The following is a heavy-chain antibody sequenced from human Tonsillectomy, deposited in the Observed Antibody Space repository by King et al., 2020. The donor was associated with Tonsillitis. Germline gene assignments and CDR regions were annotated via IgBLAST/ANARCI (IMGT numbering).Heavy chain of an antibody. D-gene: IGHD3-16*01. CDR2: IYWDDDK. V-gene: IGHV2-5*02. Sequence: QFTLKESGPTLVKPTQTLTLTCTFSGFSVNTSGVGVGWIRQPPGKALEWLALIYWDDDKRYSPSLRSRLSIRKDTSKNHVVLTLTNMDSVDTATYYCAHTLAGSNWFDPWGQGTLVNVSS. J-gene: IGHJ5*02. CDR3: AHTLAGSNWFDP. CDR1: GFSVNTSGVG.